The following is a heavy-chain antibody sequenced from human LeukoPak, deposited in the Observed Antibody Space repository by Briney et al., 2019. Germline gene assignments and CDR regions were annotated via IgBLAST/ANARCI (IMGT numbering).Heavy chain of an antibody. CDR2: MNVDGSDK. J-gene: IGHJ5*02. V-gene: IGHV3-7*01. CDR1: GFTFSNHW. Sequence: GGSLRLSCGASGFTFSNHWMGWVRQAPENGLEWVAIMNVDGSDKYHLDSVKGRFTISRDNAKNSLYLQMNSLRAEDTAVYYCARDPLRSYNWFDPWGQGTLVTVSS. CDR3: ARDPLRSYNWFDP.